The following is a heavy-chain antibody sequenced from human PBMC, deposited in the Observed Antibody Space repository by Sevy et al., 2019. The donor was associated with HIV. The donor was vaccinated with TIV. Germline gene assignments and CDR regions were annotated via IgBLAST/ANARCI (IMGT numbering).Heavy chain of an antibody. CDR3: AGENAWGRGYS. D-gene: IGHD1-26*01. Sequence: SETLSLTRTVSGGSITSLYWNWIRQPPGKGLEWIANIYYNGHINYNPSLKSRVTLSLDTSKNQFSLRLSSGTAADTAMYYCAGENAWGRGYSWGQGTLVTVSS. V-gene: IGHV4-59*08. CDR1: GGSITSLY. CDR2: IYYNGHI. J-gene: IGHJ4*02.